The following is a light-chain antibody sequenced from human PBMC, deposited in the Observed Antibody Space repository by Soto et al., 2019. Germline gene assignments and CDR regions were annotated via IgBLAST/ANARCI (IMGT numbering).Light chain of an antibody. CDR2: DVS. Sequence: QSALTQPASVSGSPGQSITISCTGTSSDVGGYNYVSWYQQHPGKAPKLMIYDVSNRPSGVSNRFSGSKSGNTASLTISGXXAXXXXXXXXSSYTSSSTLLYVFGTGTKLTVL. CDR1: SSDVGGYNY. V-gene: IGLV2-14*01. CDR3: SSYTSSSTLLYV. J-gene: IGLJ1*01.